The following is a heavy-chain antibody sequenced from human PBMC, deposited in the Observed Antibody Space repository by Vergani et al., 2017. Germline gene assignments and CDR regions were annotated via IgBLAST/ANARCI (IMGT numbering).Heavy chain of an antibody. V-gene: IGHV3-48*03. CDR2: ISSSGSTI. J-gene: IGHJ4*02. Sequence: EVQLVESGGGLVQPGGSLRLSCAASGIPFSSYEMNWVRQAPGKGVEWVSYISSSGSTIYYAGSVKGRFTISRDNAKNSLYMQMNSLRAEDKAFYYCARDRAWGLGELSYFDYWGQGTLVTVSA. D-gene: IGHD3-16*02. CDR3: ARDRAWGLGELSYFDY. CDR1: GIPFSSYE.